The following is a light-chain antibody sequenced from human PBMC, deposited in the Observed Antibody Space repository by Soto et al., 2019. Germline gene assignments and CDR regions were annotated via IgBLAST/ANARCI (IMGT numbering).Light chain of an antibody. Sequence: DIHMTQSPSSLSASVGDRGTITCRASQSIGNHLNWYQQKPGKAPKFLVYGVSNLQSGAPSRFTGSGSGTDFTLTVNDLQPEDFATYYCQQSSSSPTTFGQGTRLEIK. CDR2: GVS. V-gene: IGKV1-39*01. CDR3: QQSSSSPTT. CDR1: QSIGNH. J-gene: IGKJ5*01.